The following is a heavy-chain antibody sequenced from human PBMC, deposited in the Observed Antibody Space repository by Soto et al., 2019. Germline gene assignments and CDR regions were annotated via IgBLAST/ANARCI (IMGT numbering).Heavy chain of an antibody. CDR2: FNPTSGST. CDR3: ARASPPPTGFDCSGGSCYGNWRHYYYGMDV. V-gene: IGHV1-46*01. D-gene: IGHD2-15*01. CDR1: GYTFINYY. Sequence: AASVKVSCKASGYTFINYYIHWVRQAPGQGLEWMGIFNPTSGSTNYAQKFQGRVTLTMDTSTRTVYMELSSLRSEDTAVYYCARASPPPTGFDCSGGSCYGNWRHYYYGMDVWGQGTTVTVSS. J-gene: IGHJ6*02.